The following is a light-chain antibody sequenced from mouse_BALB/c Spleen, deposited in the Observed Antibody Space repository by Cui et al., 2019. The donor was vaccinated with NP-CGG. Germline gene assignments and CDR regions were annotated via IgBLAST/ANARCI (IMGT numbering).Light chain of an antibody. V-gene: IGLV1*01. CDR2: GTN. CDR3: ALWYSNHWV. Sequence: HAVVTQESALTTSPGETVTLTCRSSTGAVTTSNYANWVQEKPDHLFTGLIGGTNNRTPGVPARFSGSLIGGKAALTITGAQTEDEAMYFCALWYSNHWVFGGGTKLTVL. CDR1: TGAVTTSNY. J-gene: IGLJ1*01.